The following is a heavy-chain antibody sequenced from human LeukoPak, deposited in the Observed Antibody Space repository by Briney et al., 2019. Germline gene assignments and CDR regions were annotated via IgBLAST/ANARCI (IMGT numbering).Heavy chain of an antibody. CDR2: ISDSGSA. CDR3: XXXXVVLATYGSPSPFVY. V-gene: IGHV4-38-2*02. D-gene: IGHD3-16*01. CDR1: GSSMSSDYY. Sequence: SETLSLTCTVSGSSMSSDYYWGWIRQPPGKGLEWIGSISDSGSAYYNPSLKSRVVISVDPSKKQFSLKVTSVTAADTAVYYXXXXXVVLATYGSPSPFVYWGQGTLVTVSS. J-gene: IGHJ4*02.